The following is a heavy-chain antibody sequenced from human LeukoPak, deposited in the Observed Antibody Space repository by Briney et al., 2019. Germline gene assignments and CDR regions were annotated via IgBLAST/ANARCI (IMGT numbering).Heavy chain of an antibody. CDR2: IYSSGNT. Sequence: SETLSLTCTVSGDSISSYSWTWIRQPAGKGLEWIGRIYSSGNTNYNSSLKSRVTLSIDTSKNQFSLKLTSVTAADTAVYYCARERRELRGDAFDMWGQGTMVTVSS. D-gene: IGHD1-7*01. J-gene: IGHJ3*02. CDR1: GDSISSYS. CDR3: ARERRELRGDAFDM. V-gene: IGHV4-4*07.